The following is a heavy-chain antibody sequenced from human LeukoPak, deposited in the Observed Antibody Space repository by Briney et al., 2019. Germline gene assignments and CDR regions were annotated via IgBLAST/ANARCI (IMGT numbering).Heavy chain of an antibody. J-gene: IGHJ4*02. Sequence: PGGSLRLSCAASGFTFSSYAMHWVRQAPGKGLEWVAVISYDGSNKYYADSVKSRFTISRDNSKNTLYLQMNSLRAEDTAVYYCARGLQLVYLYFDYWGQGTLVTVSS. D-gene: IGHD6-6*01. V-gene: IGHV3-30-3*01. CDR2: ISYDGSNK. CDR1: GFTFSSYA. CDR3: ARGLQLVYLYFDY.